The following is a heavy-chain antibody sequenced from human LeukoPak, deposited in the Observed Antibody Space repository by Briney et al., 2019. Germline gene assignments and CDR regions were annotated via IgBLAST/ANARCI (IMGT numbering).Heavy chain of an antibody. CDR1: GGSIRSYY. J-gene: IGHJ4*02. D-gene: IGHD3-3*01. V-gene: IGHV4-59*01. Sequence: SETLSLTCTVSGGSIRSYYWSWIRQPPGKGLEWIGYAYYSGSTNYNPSLKSRVTISVDTSKNQFSLRLSSVTAADTAVYYCAREGSRDFWSGPVYYFDYWGQGTLVTVSS. CDR2: AYYSGST. CDR3: AREGSRDFWSGPVYYFDY.